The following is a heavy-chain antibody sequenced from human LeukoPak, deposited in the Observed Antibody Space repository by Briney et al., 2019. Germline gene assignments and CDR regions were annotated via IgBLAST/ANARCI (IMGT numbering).Heavy chain of an antibody. J-gene: IGHJ6*03. CDR1: GGSISSYY. CDR2: IYYSGST. CDR3: ARELPYSSSSGYYYMDV. V-gene: IGHV4-59*01. Sequence: PSETLSLTCTVSGGSISSYYWSWIRQPPGKGLERIGYIYYSGSTNYNPSLKSRVTISVDTSKNQFSLKLSSVTAADTAVYYCARELPYSSSSGYYYMDVWGKGTTVTVSS. D-gene: IGHD6-6*01.